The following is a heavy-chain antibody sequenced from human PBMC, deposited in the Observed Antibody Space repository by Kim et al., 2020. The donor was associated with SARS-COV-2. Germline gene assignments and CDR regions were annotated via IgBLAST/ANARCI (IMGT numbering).Heavy chain of an antibody. D-gene: IGHD1-26*01. J-gene: IGHJ3*01. CDR3: ARDGDGWEVLVYDAFDL. V-gene: IGHV3-30*01. Sequence: SVKGRFTISRDNSKNALYLQMNGLRAEDTAVYYCARDGDGWEVLVYDAFDLWGQGTMVAVSS.